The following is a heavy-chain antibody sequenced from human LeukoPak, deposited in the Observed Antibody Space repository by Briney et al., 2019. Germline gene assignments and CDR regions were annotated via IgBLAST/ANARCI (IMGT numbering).Heavy chain of an antibody. J-gene: IGHJ6*02. D-gene: IGHD2-2*03. CDR1: GFTFSSYS. CDR3: ARSLDIVVVPAAIPHYYYYGMDV. Sequence: GGSLRLSCAASGFTFSSYSMNWVRQAPGKGLEWVSSISSSSSYIYYADSVKDRFTISRDNAKNSLYLQMNSLRAEDTAVYYCARSLDIVVVPAAIPHYYYYGMDVWGQGTTVTVSS. V-gene: IGHV3-21*01. CDR2: ISSSSSYI.